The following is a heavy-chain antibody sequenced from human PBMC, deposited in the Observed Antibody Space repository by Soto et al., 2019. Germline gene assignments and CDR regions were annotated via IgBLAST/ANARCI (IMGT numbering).Heavy chain of an antibody. Sequence: GGSLRLSCAASGFTFSSYGMHWVRQAPGKGLEWVAVISYDGSNKYYADSVKGRFTISRDNSKNTLYLQMNSLRAEDTAVYYCAKDATTVTTGYFDYWGQGTLVTVSS. D-gene: IGHD4-17*01. J-gene: IGHJ4*02. CDR3: AKDATTVTTGYFDY. CDR2: ISYDGSNK. V-gene: IGHV3-30*18. CDR1: GFTFSSYG.